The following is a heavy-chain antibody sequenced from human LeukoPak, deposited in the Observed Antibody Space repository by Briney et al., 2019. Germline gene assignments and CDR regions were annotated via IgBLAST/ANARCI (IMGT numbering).Heavy chain of an antibody. CDR3: AGVPAASYWFDP. CDR2: IYYSGSN. J-gene: IGHJ5*02. V-gene: IGHV4-39*01. D-gene: IGHD2-2*01. Sequence: SETLSLTCTVSGGSISSSSYYWGWIRQPPGKGLEWIGSIYYSGSNYYNPSLKSRVTISVDTSKIQFSLKLSSVTAADTAVYYCAGVPAASYWFDPCGQGTLVTVSS. CDR1: GGSISSSSYY.